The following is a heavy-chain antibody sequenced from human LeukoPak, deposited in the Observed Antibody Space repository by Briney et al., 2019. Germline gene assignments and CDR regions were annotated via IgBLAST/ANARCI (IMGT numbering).Heavy chain of an antibody. CDR2: IYPGDSVT. CDR3: ARHGTLAGAAWFDP. Sequence: GESLKISCKGSGYSFTSYWIGRVRQMPGKGLELIGIIYPGDSVTRYSPSFQGQVTISADKSISTAYLQWSSLKASDTAMYNCARHGTLAGAAWFDPWGQGTLVTVSS. CDR1: GYSFTSYW. V-gene: IGHV5-51*01. J-gene: IGHJ5*02. D-gene: IGHD6-19*01.